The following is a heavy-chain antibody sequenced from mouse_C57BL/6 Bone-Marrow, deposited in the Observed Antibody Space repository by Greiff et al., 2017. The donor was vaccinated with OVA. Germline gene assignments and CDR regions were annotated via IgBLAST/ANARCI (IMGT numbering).Heavy chain of an antibody. Sequence: QVQLQQSGAELVRPGTSVKVSCKASGYAFTNYLIEWVKQRPGQGLEWIGVINPGSGGTNYNEKFKGKATLTADKSSSTAYMQLSSLTSEDSAVYFCARERGGYFIDYWGQGTTLTVSS. D-gene: IGHD2-3*01. CDR2: INPGSGGT. CDR1: GYAFTNYL. V-gene: IGHV1-54*01. CDR3: ARERGGYFIDY. J-gene: IGHJ2*01.